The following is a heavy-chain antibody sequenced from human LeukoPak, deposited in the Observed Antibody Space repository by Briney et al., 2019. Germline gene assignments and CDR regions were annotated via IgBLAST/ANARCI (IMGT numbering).Heavy chain of an antibody. D-gene: IGHD2/OR15-2a*01. J-gene: IGHJ6*03. CDR3: AREPRNRAYYYYYMTS. CDR1: GFTFNSYA. CDR2: ISSSSSYI. V-gene: IGHV3-21*01. Sequence: KSGGSLRLSCAASGFTFNSYAMSWVRQAPGKGLEWVSSISSSSSYIYYADSVKGRFTISRDNAKNSLYLQMNSLRAEDTAVYYRAREPRNRAYYYYYMTSGAKGPRSPSP.